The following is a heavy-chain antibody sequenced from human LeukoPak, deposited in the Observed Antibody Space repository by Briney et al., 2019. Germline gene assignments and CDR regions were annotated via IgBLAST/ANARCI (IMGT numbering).Heavy chain of an antibody. CDR2: INWNGGST. CDR3: ARELYGDYVDNWFDP. D-gene: IGHD4-17*01. Sequence: GGSLRLSFAASGFTFDDYGMSWVRQAPGKGLEWVSGINWNGGSTGYADSVKGRFTISRDNAKNSLYLQMNSLRAEDTALYHCARELYGDYVDNWFDPWGQGTLVTVSS. V-gene: IGHV3-20*02. CDR1: GFTFDDYG. J-gene: IGHJ5*02.